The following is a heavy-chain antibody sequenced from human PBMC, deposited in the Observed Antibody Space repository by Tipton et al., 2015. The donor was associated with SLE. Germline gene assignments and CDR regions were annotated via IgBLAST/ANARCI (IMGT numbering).Heavy chain of an antibody. CDR3: ATGGDVLMPDYFFDH. J-gene: IGHJ4*02. CDR1: GFAFSTYG. D-gene: IGHD3-16*01. V-gene: IGHV3-23*01. CDR2: ISGSGDAT. Sequence: SLRLSCVASGFAFSTYGMSWVRQAPGKGLEWVSTISGSGDATYYPDSAKGRFTTSRDNAKNSLYLQVSSLRAEDTAVYYCATGGDVLMPDYFFDHWGQGILVTVSS.